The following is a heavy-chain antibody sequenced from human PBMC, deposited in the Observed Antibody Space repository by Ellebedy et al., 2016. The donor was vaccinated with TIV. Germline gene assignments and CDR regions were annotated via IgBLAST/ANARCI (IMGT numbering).Heavy chain of an antibody. Sequence: KVSCXGSGYSFPLYWISWVRQIPGKGLEWLGKIDVSDSYTDYSPSFEGHVTLSADKSSSTAYLQWSRLKPSDTATYYCARQFDGLDVWGQGTTVTVSS. CDR1: GYSFPLYW. V-gene: IGHV5-10-1*01. CDR2: IDVSDSYT. J-gene: IGHJ6*02. D-gene: IGHD5-24*01. CDR3: ARQFDGLDV.